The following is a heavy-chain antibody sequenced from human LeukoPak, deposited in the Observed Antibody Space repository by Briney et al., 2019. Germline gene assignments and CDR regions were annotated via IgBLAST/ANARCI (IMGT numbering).Heavy chain of an antibody. CDR1: GFTFRTYG. V-gene: IGHV3-23*01. CDR2: ISGSGGST. Sequence: GKSLRLSCAASGFTFRTYGMHWVRQAPGKGLEWVSAISGSGGSTYYADSVKGRFTISRDNSKNTLYLQMNSLRAEDTAVYYCAKDGGDATMVRGVIYYYYMDVWGKGTTVTVSS. J-gene: IGHJ6*03. D-gene: IGHD3-10*01. CDR3: AKDGGDATMVRGVIYYYYMDV.